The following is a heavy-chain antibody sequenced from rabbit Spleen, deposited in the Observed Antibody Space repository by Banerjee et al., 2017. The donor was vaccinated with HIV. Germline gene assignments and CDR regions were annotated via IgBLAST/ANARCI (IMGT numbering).Heavy chain of an antibody. D-gene: IGHD1-1*01. V-gene: IGHV1S47*01. J-gene: IGHJ6*01. CDR3: ARDPAYASGGGASIPYL. CDR2: IDPVFGIT. Sequence: QEQLVESGGGLVQPGGSLKVSCKASGFDFSSYGLSWVRQAPGKGLEWIGYIDPVFGITYYANWVNGRFSISRENAQNTVFLQLNSLTAADTATYFCARDPAYASGGGASIPYLWGQGTLVTVS. CDR1: GFDFSSYG.